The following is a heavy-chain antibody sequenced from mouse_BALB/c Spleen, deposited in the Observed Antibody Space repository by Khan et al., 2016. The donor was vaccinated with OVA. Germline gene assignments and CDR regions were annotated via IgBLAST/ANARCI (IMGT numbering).Heavy chain of an antibody. CDR1: GFNIKDYY. V-gene: IGHV14-1*02. CDR2: IDPENGDT. J-gene: IGHJ3*01. CDR3: ARSGYFAWFAY. Sequence: VQLQQPGAELVRPGALVKLSCKASGFNIKDYYIHWVKQRPEQGLEWIGWIDPENGDTVYDPKFQDKATITSDTSSNTAYLQLSSLTSEDTAVYYCARSGYFAWFAYWGQGTLVTVSA.